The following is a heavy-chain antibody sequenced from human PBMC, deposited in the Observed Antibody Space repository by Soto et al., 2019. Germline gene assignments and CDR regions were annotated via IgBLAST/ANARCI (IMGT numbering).Heavy chain of an antibody. CDR1: GYTFTSYG. Sequence: ASVKVSCKASGYTFTSYGISWVRQAPGQGLEWMGWISAYNGNTNYAQKLQGRVTMTTDTSTSTAYMELRSLRSDDTAVYYCARDRAVAGTGWLDPWGQGTIVTVYS. CDR2: ISAYNGNT. CDR3: ARDRAVAGTGWLDP. J-gene: IGHJ5*02. D-gene: IGHD6-19*01. V-gene: IGHV1-18*01.